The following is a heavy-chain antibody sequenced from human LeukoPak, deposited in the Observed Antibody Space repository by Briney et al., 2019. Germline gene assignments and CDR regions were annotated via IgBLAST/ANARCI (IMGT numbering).Heavy chain of an antibody. CDR3: AKDGGYCSGGSCYGLCDY. V-gene: IGHV3-23*01. Sequence: PGGSLRLSCAASGFTFSSYAMSWVRQAPGKGLEWVSAISGSGGSTYYADSVKGRFTISRDNSNNTLYLQMNSLRAEDTAVYYCAKDGGYCSGGSCYGLCDYWGQGTLVTVSS. CDR1: GFTFSSYA. J-gene: IGHJ4*02. D-gene: IGHD2-15*01. CDR2: ISGSGGST.